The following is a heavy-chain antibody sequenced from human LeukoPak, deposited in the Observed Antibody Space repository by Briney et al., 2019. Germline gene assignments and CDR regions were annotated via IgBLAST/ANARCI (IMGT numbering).Heavy chain of an antibody. V-gene: IGHV3-9*01. D-gene: IGHD6-25*01. CDR1: GFTFDDYA. Sequence: TGRSLRLSCAASGFTFDDYAMHWVRQAPGKGLEWVSGISWNSGSIGYADSVKGRFTISRDNAKNSLYLQMNSLRAEDTALYYCAKDISYSSATGWYFDLWGRGTLVTVSS. J-gene: IGHJ2*01. CDR3: AKDISYSSATGWYFDL. CDR2: ISWNSGSI.